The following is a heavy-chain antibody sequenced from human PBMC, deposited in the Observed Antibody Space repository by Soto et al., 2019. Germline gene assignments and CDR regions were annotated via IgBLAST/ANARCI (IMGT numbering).Heavy chain of an antibody. V-gene: IGHV2-26*01. CDR3: ARIPVPHTDYDFWSGPQAD. CDR2: IFSNDEK. D-gene: IGHD3-3*01. J-gene: IGHJ4*02. CDR1: GFSLSNARMG. Sequence: SGPTLVNPTETLTLTCTVSGFSLSNARMGVSWIRQPPGKALEWLAHIFSNDEKSYSTSLKSRLTISKDTSKSQVVLTMTNMDPVDTATYYCARIPVPHTDYDFWSGPQADWGQGTLVTVSS.